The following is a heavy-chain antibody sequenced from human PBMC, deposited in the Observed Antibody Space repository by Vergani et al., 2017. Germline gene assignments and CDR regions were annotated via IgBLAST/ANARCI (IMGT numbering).Heavy chain of an antibody. CDR1: GGSISPYY. V-gene: IGHV4-4*07. J-gene: IGHJ6*02. Sequence: QVQLQESGPGLVKPSETLSLTCIVSGGSISPYYWSWIRQPAGKGLEWIGRIYTSESTNYNPSLKSRVTMSVDTSKNQFSLKLSSVTAADTAVYYCARELSYYYGSGSDDYNPYYYEGMDVWGPGTMVTVSS. D-gene: IGHD3-10*01. CDR2: IYTSEST. CDR3: ARELSYYYGSGSDDYNPYYYEGMDV.